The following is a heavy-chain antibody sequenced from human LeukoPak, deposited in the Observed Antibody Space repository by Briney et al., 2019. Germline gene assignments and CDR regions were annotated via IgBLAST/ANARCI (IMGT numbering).Heavy chain of an antibody. CDR3: ARDFDSTDAFDI. Sequence: ETLSLTCTVSGVSISSSNSYWGWIRQPPGKGLEWVANIKQDGSDKYYVDSVKGRFTISRDNAKNSLYLQMNSLRAEDTAVYYCARDFDSTDAFDIWGQGTMVTVSS. V-gene: IGHV3-7*01. CDR1: GVSISSSNSY. J-gene: IGHJ3*02. CDR2: IKQDGSDK.